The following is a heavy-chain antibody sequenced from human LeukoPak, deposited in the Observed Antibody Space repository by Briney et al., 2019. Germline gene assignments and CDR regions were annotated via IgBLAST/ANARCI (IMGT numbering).Heavy chain of an antibody. V-gene: IGHV3-66*01. D-gene: IGHD1-26*01. J-gene: IGHJ6*02. Sequence: GGSLRLSCAASGFTVSSNYMSWVRQAPGKGLEWVSVIYSGGSTYYADSVKGRFTISRDNSKNTLYLQMNSLRAADTAVYYCARSGSYYYGMDVWGQGTTVTVSS. CDR3: ARSGSYYYGMDV. CDR2: IYSGGST. CDR1: GFTVSSNY.